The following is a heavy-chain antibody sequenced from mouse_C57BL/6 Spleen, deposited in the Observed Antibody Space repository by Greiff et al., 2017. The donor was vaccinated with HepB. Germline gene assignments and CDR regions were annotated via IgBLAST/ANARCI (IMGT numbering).Heavy chain of an antibody. D-gene: IGHD4-1*01. J-gene: IGHJ3*01. Sequence: QVQLQQPGAELVKPGASVKLSCKASGYTFTSYWMHWVKQRPGQGLEWIGMIHPNSGSTNYNEKFKSKATLTVDKSSSTAYMQLSSLTSEDSAVYYCAINWDRFSFAYWGQGTLVTVSA. CDR2: IHPNSGST. CDR3: AINWDRFSFAY. V-gene: IGHV1-64*01. CDR1: GYTFTSYW.